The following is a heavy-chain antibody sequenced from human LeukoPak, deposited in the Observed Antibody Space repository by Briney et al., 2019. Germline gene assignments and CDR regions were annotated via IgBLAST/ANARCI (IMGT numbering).Heavy chain of an antibody. V-gene: IGHV4-39*07. CDR3: ARDAVHDYGGNSGLFDY. Sequence: SETLSLTCTVSGGSISSSSYYWGWIRQPPGKGLEWIGCIYYSGSTYYNPSLKSRVTISVDTSKNQYSLKLSSVTAADTAVYCCARDAVHDYGGNSGLFDYWGQGTLVTVSS. J-gene: IGHJ4*02. CDR1: GGSISSSSYY. D-gene: IGHD4-23*01. CDR2: IYYSGST.